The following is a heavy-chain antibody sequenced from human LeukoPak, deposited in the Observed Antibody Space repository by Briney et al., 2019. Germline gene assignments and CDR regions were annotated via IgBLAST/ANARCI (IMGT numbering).Heavy chain of an antibody. D-gene: IGHD1-26*01. CDR3: AKDTGSYFDAFDI. V-gene: IGHV3-30*18. CDR1: GFTFSSYG. CDR2: TSYDGSNK. Sequence: PGGSLRLSCAASGFTFSSYGMHWVRQAPGKGLEWVAVTSYDGSNKYYADSVKGRFTISRDNSKNTLYLQMNSLRAEDTAVYYCAKDTGSYFDAFDIWGQGTMVTVSS. J-gene: IGHJ3*02.